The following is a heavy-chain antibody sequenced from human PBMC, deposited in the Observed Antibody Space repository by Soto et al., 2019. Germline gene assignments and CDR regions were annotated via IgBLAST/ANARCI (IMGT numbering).Heavy chain of an antibody. D-gene: IGHD6-19*01. CDR3: ARDSRYSSGPDY. CDR1: GGTFSSYT. J-gene: IGHJ4*02. CDR2: ISAYNGNT. V-gene: IGHV1-18*01. Sequence: VKVSCKASGGTFSSYTISWVRQAPGQGLEWMGWISAYNGNTNYAQKLQGRVTMTTDTSTSTAYMELRSLRSDDTAVYYCARDSRYSSGPDYWGQGTLVTVSS.